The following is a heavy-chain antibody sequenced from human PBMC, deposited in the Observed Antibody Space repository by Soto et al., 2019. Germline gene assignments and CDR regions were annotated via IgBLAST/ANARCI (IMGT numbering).Heavy chain of an antibody. CDR2: MSHSGGT. J-gene: IGHJ3*02. D-gene: IGHD1-1*01. CDR3: ARVERGTATTVVDAFDI. CDR1: GGFVSSGSYY. V-gene: IGHV4-34*01. Sequence: QVQLQQWGAGLLKPSETLSLTCAVYGGFVSSGSYYWSWIQQPPGKGLEWIGEMSHSGGTHFNPSPKSRVPISVDTSKNQFSLKMSSVTAADTALYYCARVERGTATTVVDAFDIWGPGTMVTVSS.